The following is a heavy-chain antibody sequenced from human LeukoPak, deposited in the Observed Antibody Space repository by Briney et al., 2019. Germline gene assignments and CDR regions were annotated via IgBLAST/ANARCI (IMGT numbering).Heavy chain of an antibody. CDR2: IDPNSGGT. Sequence: ASVKVSCKASGYNFTGYYMHWVRQAPGQGLEWMGWIDPNSGGTIYAQKFQGRVTMTRDTSISTAYMELSRLRSDDTAVYYCARAGYCSGGSCPYYYYYMDVWGKGTTVTVSS. J-gene: IGHJ6*03. V-gene: IGHV1-2*02. CDR3: ARAGYCSGGSCPYYYYYMDV. D-gene: IGHD2-15*01. CDR1: GYNFTGYY.